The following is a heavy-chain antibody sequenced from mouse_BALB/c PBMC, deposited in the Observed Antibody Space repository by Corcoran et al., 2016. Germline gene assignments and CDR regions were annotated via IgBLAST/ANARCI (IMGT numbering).Heavy chain of an antibody. CDR1: GFSLSTSGMG. V-gene: IGHV8-8*01. CDR2: IWWDDDK. D-gene: IGHD1-2*01. Sequence: QVTLKESGHGILKPSQNLSLTCSFSGFSLSTSGMGVGWIRKPSGKGLEWLAHIWWDDDKYYNPSLKSQLTSAKATSRNQVFLKITSVDTADTATFDCARSAKLRPCDYWGQGTTLTVSS. J-gene: IGHJ2*01. CDR3: ARSAKLRPCDY.